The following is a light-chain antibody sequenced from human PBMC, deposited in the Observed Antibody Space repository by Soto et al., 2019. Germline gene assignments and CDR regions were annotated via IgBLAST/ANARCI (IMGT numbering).Light chain of an antibody. J-gene: IGKJ4*01. CDR2: VAS. CDR3: QKYNNWTPLI. Sequence: EIWLTQSPGTLSLSPGQRATLSCGAGQSVSSIYFACYQQKPCHAPRLLIYVASTRATFIPARSSGSGPRPESHPTTTTLNSQDFALYSCQKYNNWTPLIFGGGPRWIS. CDR1: QSVSSIY. V-gene: IGKV3-15*01.